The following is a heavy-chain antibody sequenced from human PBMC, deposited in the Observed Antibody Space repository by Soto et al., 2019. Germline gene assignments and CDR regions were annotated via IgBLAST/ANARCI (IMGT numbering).Heavy chain of an antibody. Sequence: PSETLSLTCSVSGGSIRGYYRTWIRQPPGKGLEWIGYTYYRGTTKYNPSLNSRVSISADSSQNQISLKLSSVTAADTAVYYCAREVASYGSTYFDYWGPGTLVTVSS. V-gene: IGHV4-59*12. J-gene: IGHJ4*02. D-gene: IGHD3-16*01. CDR2: TYYRGTT. CDR3: AREVASYGSTYFDY. CDR1: GGSIRGYY.